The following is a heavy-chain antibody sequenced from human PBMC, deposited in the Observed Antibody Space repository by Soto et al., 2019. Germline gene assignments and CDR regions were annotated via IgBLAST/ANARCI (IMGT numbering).Heavy chain of an antibody. CDR2: ISYDGSNT. J-gene: IGHJ6*02. V-gene: IGHV3-30-3*01. D-gene: IGHD6-13*01. CDR3: ARDLGAYSSSGRYYYGMDV. Sequence: QVQLVESGGGVVQPGRSLRLSCAASGFTFSSYAMHWVRQAPGKGLEWVAVISYDGSNTYYADSVKGRFTISRDNSKXXLXXQMNSLRAEDTAVYYCARDLGAYSSSGRYYYGMDVWGQGTTVTVSS. CDR1: GFTFSSYA.